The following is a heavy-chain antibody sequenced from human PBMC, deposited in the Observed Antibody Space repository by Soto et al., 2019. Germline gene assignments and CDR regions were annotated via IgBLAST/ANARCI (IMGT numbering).Heavy chain of an antibody. D-gene: IGHD2-2*01. CDR3: ARDRVVVVPAAIGLDAFDI. J-gene: IGHJ3*02. V-gene: IGHV3-30-3*01. CDR2: ISYDGSNK. Sequence: GGSLRLSCAASGFTFSSYAMHWVRQAPGKGLEWVAVISYDGSNKYYADSVKGRFTISRDNSKNTLYLQMNSLRAEDTAVYYCARDRVVVVPAAIGLDAFDIWGQGTMVTVSS. CDR1: GFTFSSYA.